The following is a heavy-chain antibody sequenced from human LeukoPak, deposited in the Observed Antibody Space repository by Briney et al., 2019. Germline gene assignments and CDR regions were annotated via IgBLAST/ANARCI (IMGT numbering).Heavy chain of an antibody. V-gene: IGHV3-23*01. Sequence: GGSLRLSCAASGFTFSSYAMSWVRQAPGKGLEWVSAISGSGGSTYYADSVKGRFTISRDNSKNTLYLQMNSLGAEDTAVYYCAKDQALGIAADYRSDNWFDPWGQGTLVTVS. J-gene: IGHJ5*02. CDR2: ISGSGGST. CDR3: AKDQALGIAADYRSDNWFDP. CDR1: GFTFSSYA. D-gene: IGHD6-13*01.